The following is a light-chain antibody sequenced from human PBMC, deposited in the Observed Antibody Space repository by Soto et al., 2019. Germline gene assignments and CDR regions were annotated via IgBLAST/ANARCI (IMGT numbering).Light chain of an antibody. Sequence: QSVLTQPASVSGSPGQSITISCTGTSSDVGSYDLVSWYQLHPGKAPNLIIYAATRRPSGVSNRFPGSKSGSTASLTISGLQAEDEADYYCCSYASSSPYFFGTGTKLTVL. CDR1: SSDVGSYDL. J-gene: IGLJ1*01. CDR3: CSYASSSPYF. V-gene: IGLV2-23*01. CDR2: AAT.